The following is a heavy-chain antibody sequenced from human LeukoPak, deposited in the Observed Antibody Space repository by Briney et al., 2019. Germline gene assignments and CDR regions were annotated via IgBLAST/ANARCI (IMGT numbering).Heavy chain of an antibody. V-gene: IGHV3-11*01. CDR3: ARDGHAYGRGSPHY. Sequence: GGSLRLSCAASGFTFSDYYMSWIRQAPGKGLEWVSYISSSGSTKYYADSVKGRFTVSRDNAKNSYLQMNSLRAEDTAVYYCARDGHAYGRGSPHYWGQGTLVTVSS. D-gene: IGHD3-10*01. CDR1: GFTFSDYY. CDR2: ISSSGSTK. J-gene: IGHJ4*02.